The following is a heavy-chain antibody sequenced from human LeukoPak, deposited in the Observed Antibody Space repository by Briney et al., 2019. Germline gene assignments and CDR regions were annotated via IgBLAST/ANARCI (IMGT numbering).Heavy chain of an antibody. CDR3: ARAEGYYDSSGNDAFDI. CDR2: IWYDGSNK. J-gene: IGHJ3*02. V-gene: IGHV3-33*01. Sequence: GRPLRLSCAASGFTFSSYGMHWVRQAPGKGLEWEAVIWYDGSNKYYADSVKGRFTISRDNSKNTLYLQMNSLRAEDTAVYYCARAEGYYDSSGNDAFDIWGQGTMVTVSS. CDR1: GFTFSSYG. D-gene: IGHD3-22*01.